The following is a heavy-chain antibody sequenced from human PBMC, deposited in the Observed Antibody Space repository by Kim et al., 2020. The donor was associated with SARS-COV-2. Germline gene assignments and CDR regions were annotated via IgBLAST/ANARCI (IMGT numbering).Heavy chain of an antibody. CDR2: IYYSGST. D-gene: IGHD5-12*01. CDR3: ARWNIVARSYYYGMDV. V-gene: IGHV4-59*01. J-gene: IGHJ6*02. Sequence: SETLSLTCTVSGGSISSYYWSWIMQPPGKGLEWIGYIYYSGSTNYNPSLKSRVTISVDTSKNQFSLKLSAVTAADTAVYYCARWNIVARSYYYGMDVWGQGTTVTVSS. CDR1: GGSISSYY.